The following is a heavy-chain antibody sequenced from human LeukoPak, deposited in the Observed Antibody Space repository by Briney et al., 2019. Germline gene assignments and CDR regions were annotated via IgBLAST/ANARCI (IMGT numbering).Heavy chain of an antibody. CDR2: INHSGST. CDR3: ARSTDSSSPGTFDY. D-gene: IGHD6-13*01. J-gene: IGHJ4*02. CDR1: GGSFSGYY. V-gene: IGHV4-34*01. Sequence: PSETLSLTCAVYGGSFSGYYWSWIRQPPGKGLEWIGEINHSGSTNYNPSLKSRVTISVDTSKNQFSLKLSSVTAADTAVYYCARSTDSSSPGTFDYWGQGTLLTVSS.